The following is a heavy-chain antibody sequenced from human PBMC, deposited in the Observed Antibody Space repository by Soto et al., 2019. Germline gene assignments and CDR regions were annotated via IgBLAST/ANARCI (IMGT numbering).Heavy chain of an antibody. CDR2: IIYDGSTK. V-gene: IGHV3-30*18. J-gene: IGHJ4*02. Sequence: QVQLVESGGGVVQPGRSLRLSCAASGFTFSTYVMHWVRQASGKGLEWVAVIIYDGSTKYYADSVKGRFTISRDNSKSTLYLQMNSLRADDTAVYYCAKDRMGAGVRGYFDYWGQGTLVTVSS. D-gene: IGHD3-10*01. CDR1: GFTFSTYV. CDR3: AKDRMGAGVRGYFDY.